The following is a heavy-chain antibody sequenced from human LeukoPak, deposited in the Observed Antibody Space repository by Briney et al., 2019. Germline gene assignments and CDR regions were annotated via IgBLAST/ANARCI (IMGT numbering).Heavy chain of an antibody. Sequence: GGSLRLSCAASGFTVSSNYMSWVRQAPGKGLEWVSVIYSGGSTYYADSVKGRFTISRDNAKNSLYLQVNSLRAEDTAVYYCARGYWGDRGYSYGANFDYWGQGTLVTVSS. J-gene: IGHJ4*02. CDR2: IYSGGST. CDR3: ARGYWGDRGYSYGANFDY. CDR1: GFTVSSNY. D-gene: IGHD5-18*01. V-gene: IGHV3-53*01.